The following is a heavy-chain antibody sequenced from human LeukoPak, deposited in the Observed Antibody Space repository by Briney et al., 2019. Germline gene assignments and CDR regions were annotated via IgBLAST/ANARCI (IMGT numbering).Heavy chain of an antibody. V-gene: IGHV3-48*04. CDR2: ISSSSSTI. CDR3: AKSLRIAVAGMIDY. CDR1: GFTFSSYS. Sequence: PGGSLRLSCAASGFTFSSYSMNWVRQAPGKGLEWVSYISSSSSTIYYADSVKGRFTISRDNAKNSLYLQMNSLRAEDTALYYCAKSLRIAVAGMIDYWGQGTLVTVSS. J-gene: IGHJ4*02. D-gene: IGHD6-19*01.